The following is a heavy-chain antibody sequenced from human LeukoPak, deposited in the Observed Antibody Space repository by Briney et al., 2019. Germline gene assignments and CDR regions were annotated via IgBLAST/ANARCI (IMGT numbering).Heavy chain of an antibody. D-gene: IGHD3-10*01. J-gene: IGHJ3*02. CDR3: ARDLLWFGDPMGAFDI. CDR1: GYTFTSYG. CDR2: ISAYNGNT. V-gene: IGHV1-18*01. Sequence: ASVKVSFKASGYTFTSYGISWVRQAPGQGRERMGWISAYNGNTNYAQKLQGRVTMTTDTSTSTAYMELRGLRSDDTAVYYCARDLLWFGDPMGAFDIWGQGTMVTVSS.